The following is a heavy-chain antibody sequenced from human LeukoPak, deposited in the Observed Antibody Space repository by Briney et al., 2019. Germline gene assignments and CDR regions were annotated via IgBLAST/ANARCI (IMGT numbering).Heavy chain of an antibody. CDR3: ARYEYSSSSNWFDP. V-gene: IGHV4-4*07. J-gene: IGHJ5*02. CDR1: GGSISSYY. CDR2: IYTSGST. Sequence: SETPSLTCTVSGGSISSYYWSWIRQPAGKGLEWIGRIYTSGSTNYNPSLKSRVTMSVDTSKNQFSLKLSSVTAAGTAVYYCARYEYSSSSNWFDPWGQGTLVTV. D-gene: IGHD6-6*01.